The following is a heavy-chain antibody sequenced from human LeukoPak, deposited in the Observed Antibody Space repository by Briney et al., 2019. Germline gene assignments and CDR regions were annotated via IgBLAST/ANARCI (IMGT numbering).Heavy chain of an antibody. Sequence: GGSLRLSCAVSGITFSRYWMNWVRQAPGKGLEWVSQISASETSIKYADSVRGRFTISRDNVKNSVYLQMNSLRAEDTAIYYCVRDNLENQWLERSYWGQGTLVTVSS. J-gene: IGHJ4*02. CDR3: VRDNLENQWLERSY. CDR2: ISASETSI. D-gene: IGHD6-19*01. V-gene: IGHV3-48*01. CDR1: GITFSRYW.